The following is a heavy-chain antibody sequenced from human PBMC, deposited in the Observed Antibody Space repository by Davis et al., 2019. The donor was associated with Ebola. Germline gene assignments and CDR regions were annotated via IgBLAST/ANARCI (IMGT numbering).Heavy chain of an antibody. V-gene: IGHV1-18*04. CDR2: INPHNGNT. D-gene: IGHD3-16*01. CDR3: ARDPSGGSGWSVGYYGMDV. CDR1: GYTFTNYG. Sequence: ASVKVSCKTSGYTFTNYGITWVRQAPGQGLEWMGWINPHNGNTNYAQNVRGRVTMTTDTSTSTAYMEVGSLRSDDTAVYFCARDPSGGSGWSVGYYGMDVWGKGTTVTVSS. J-gene: IGHJ6*04.